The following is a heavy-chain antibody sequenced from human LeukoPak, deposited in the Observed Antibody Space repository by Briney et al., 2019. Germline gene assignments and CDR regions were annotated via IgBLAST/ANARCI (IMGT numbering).Heavy chain of an antibody. J-gene: IGHJ4*02. CDR3: AREVVAVAYFDY. CDR1: GFTFSSYS. Sequence: GGSLRLSCAASGFTFSSYSMNWVRQAPGKGPEWVSSISSSSSYIYYADSVKGRFTISRDNAKNSLYLQMNSLRAEDTAVYYCAREVVAVAYFDYWGQGTLATVSS. CDR2: ISSSSSYI. V-gene: IGHV3-21*01. D-gene: IGHD6-19*01.